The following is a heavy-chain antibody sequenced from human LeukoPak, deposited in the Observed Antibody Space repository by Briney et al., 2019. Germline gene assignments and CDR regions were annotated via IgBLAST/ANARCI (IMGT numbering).Heavy chain of an antibody. CDR2: ISYDGSNK. Sequence: GRSLRLSCAASGFTFSGYGMHWVRQAPGKGLEWVAVISYDGSNKYYADSVKGRFTISRDNSKNTLYLQMNSLRAEDTAVYYCAKAPSSIFSYYYDSSGYFDYWGQGTLVTVSS. CDR1: GFTFSGYG. CDR3: AKAPSSIFSYYYDSSGYFDY. V-gene: IGHV3-30*18. J-gene: IGHJ4*02. D-gene: IGHD3-22*01.